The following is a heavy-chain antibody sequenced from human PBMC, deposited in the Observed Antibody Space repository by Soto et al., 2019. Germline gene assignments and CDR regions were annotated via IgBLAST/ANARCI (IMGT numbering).Heavy chain of an antibody. Sequence: ASVKVSCKASGYTFTSYGISWVRQAPGQGLEWMGWISAYNGNTNYAQKLQGRVTMTTDTSTSTAYMELRSLRSDDTAVYYCARDSVGSLTYYYYGMDVWGKGTTVTVSS. V-gene: IGHV1-18*01. CDR2: ISAYNGNT. J-gene: IGHJ6*04. D-gene: IGHD2-15*01. CDR1: GYTFTSYG. CDR3: ARDSVGSLTYYYYGMDV.